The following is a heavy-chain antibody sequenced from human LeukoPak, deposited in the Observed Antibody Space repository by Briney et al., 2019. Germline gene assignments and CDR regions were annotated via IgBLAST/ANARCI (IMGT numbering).Heavy chain of an antibody. D-gene: IGHD3-10*01. CDR2: ISSSSSYI. CDR1: GSTFSSYS. CDR3: ARGPYMVRGVISPYFDY. V-gene: IGHV3-21*01. Sequence: KPGGSLRLSCAASGSTFSSYSMNWVRQAPGKGLEWVSSISSSSSYIYYADSVKGRFTISRDNAKNSLYLQMNSLRAEDTAVYYCARGPYMVRGVISPYFDYWGQGTLVTVSS. J-gene: IGHJ4*02.